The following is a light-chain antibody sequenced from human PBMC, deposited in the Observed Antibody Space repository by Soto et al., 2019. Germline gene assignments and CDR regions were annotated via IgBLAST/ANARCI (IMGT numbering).Light chain of an antibody. V-gene: IGKV3-20*01. CDR1: QSVSSRL. J-gene: IGKJ2*01. CDR3: QQYNNWPPYT. CDR2: GAS. Sequence: EIVLTQSPGTLSVSPGERVTLACRASQSVSSRLFAWYQQKPGQTPRLLIYGASHRATGIPDRFSGSGSGTGYTLTINRVEPEDFAVYYCQQYNNWPPYTFGQGTKLEIK.